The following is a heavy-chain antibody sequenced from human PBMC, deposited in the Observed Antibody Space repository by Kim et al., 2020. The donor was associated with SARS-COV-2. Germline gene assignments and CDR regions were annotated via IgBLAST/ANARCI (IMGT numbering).Heavy chain of an antibody. V-gene: IGHV3-30*18. CDR2: ISYDGSNK. J-gene: IGHJ4*02. Sequence: GGSLRLSCAASGFTFSSYGMHWVRQAPGKGLEWVAVISYDGSNKYYADSVKGRFTISRDNSKNTLYLQMNSLRAEDTAVYYCAKGDIVVVVAATPPRDWGQGTLVTVSS. CDR3: AKGDIVVVVAATPPRD. D-gene: IGHD2-15*01. CDR1: GFTFSSYG.